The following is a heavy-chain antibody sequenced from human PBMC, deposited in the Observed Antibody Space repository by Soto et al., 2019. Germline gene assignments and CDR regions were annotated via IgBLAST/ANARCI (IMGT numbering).Heavy chain of an antibody. CDR3: ARDCSGGSFYGAYDI. Sequence: PGGSLRLSCAASGFTFSSYAMHWVRQAPGKGLEYVSAISSNGGSTYYANSVKGRFTISRDNSKNTLYLQMGSLRAEDMAVYYCARDCSGGSFYGAYDIWGQGTMVTVSS. J-gene: IGHJ3*02. CDR2: ISSNGGST. V-gene: IGHV3-64*01. CDR1: GFTFSSYA. D-gene: IGHD2-15*01.